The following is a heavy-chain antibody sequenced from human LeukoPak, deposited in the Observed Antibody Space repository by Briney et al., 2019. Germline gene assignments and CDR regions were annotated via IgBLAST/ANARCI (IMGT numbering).Heavy chain of an antibody. CDR1: GYSFTSYA. J-gene: IGHJ3*01. Sequence: ASVTVSCKASGYSFTSYAINWVRQAPGQGLERMGRFTAATTSYAKHLQDRVSMSTDTATNTAYLEVRSLTSDDTAVYYCCRPMTALPVRGAFDLWGQGTMVTVAS. CDR3: CRPMTALPVRGAFDL. D-gene: IGHD3-22*01. CDR2: FTAATT. V-gene: IGHV1-18*04.